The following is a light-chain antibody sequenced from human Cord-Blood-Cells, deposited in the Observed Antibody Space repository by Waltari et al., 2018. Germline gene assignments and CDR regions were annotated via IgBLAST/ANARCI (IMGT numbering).Light chain of an antibody. CDR2: WAS. V-gene: IGKV4-1*01. CDR1: QSVLYSSNNKNY. J-gene: IGKJ2*01. Sequence: DIVMTQSPDSLVVSLGERVTINCKSSQSVLYSSNNKNYLAWYQQKPGQPPKLLIYWASTRESGVPDRFSGSGSGTDFTLTISSLQAEDVAVYYCQQYYSTPYTFGQGTKLEIK. CDR3: QQYYSTPYT.